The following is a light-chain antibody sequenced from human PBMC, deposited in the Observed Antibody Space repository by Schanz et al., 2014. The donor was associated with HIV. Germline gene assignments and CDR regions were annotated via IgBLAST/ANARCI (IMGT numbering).Light chain of an antibody. CDR2: DVT. CDR3: SSYTSSSTLVV. CDR1: SGDVGRYDY. J-gene: IGLJ2*01. Sequence: QSALTQPASVSGSLGQSITISCTGTSGDVGRYDYVSWYQQHPGQAPKLLIYDVTYRPSGISNRFSGSKSGYTASLTISGLQADDEADYYCSSYTSSSTLVVFGGGTKLTVL. V-gene: IGLV2-14*03.